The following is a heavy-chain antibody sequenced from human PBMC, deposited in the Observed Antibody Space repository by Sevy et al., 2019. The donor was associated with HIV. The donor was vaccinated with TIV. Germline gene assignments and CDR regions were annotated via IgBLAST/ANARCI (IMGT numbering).Heavy chain of an antibody. J-gene: IGHJ4*02. V-gene: IGHV3-23*01. CDR1: GFTFSKYS. CDR2: LSFGCGEI. CDR3: ASEGCTNPHDS. Sequence: GGSLRLSCAASGFTFSKYSMSWVRQPPGKGLEWVSTLSFGCGEINYADSVKGRFTISRDNSKSSVYLQMNDLRPEDTAVYYCASEGCTNPHDSWGQGTLVTVSS. D-gene: IGHD2-8*01.